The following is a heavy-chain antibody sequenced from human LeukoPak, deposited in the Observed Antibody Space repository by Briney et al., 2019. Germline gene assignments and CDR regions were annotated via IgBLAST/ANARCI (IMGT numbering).Heavy chain of an antibody. CDR1: GYSFTTYW. CDR3: ARRPYDILSGPTDAFDI. J-gene: IGHJ3*02. Sequence: GESLKISCKGSGYSFTTYWISWVRQMPGKGPEYMGIIYPGDSETRYGPSFQGQVTISADKSISTAYLQWSSLRASDTAMYYCARRPYDILSGPTDAFDIWGQGTMVTVSS. V-gene: IGHV5-51*01. CDR2: IYPGDSET. D-gene: IGHD3-9*01.